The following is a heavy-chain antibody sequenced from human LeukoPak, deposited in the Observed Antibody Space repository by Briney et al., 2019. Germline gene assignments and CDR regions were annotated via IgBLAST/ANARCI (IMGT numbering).Heavy chain of an antibody. D-gene: IGHD3-22*01. CDR3: ARDDSHGYHFFDS. CDR2: ISGSGEFI. Sequence: GGSLRLSCAASGFTFSSYSMNWIRQAPGRGLEWVSSISGSGEFIYYGDSVKGRVTISRDNGKNSLYLQMNSVRPEDMAVYYCARDDSHGYHFFDSWGRGTLVTVSS. CDR1: GFTFSSYS. V-gene: IGHV3-21*01. J-gene: IGHJ4*02.